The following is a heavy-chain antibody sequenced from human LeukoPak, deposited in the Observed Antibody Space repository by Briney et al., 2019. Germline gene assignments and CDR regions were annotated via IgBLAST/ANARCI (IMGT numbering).Heavy chain of an antibody. CDR3: AREAPSWGITMIKVDHDAFDI. CDR2: ISAYNGNT. Sequence: ASVKVSCKASGYTFTSYGISWVRQAPGQGLEWMGWISAYNGNTNYAQKLQGRVTMTTDTSTSTAYMELRSLRSDDTAVYYCAREAPSWGITMIKVDHDAFDIWGQWTMVTVSS. J-gene: IGHJ3*02. D-gene: IGHD3-22*01. CDR1: GYTFTSYG. V-gene: IGHV1-18*01.